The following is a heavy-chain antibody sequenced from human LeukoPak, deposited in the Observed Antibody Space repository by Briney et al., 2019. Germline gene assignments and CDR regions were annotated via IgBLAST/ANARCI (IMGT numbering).Heavy chain of an antibody. D-gene: IGHD6-13*01. CDR3: VWSSSWEKRYYLDY. CDR1: GFTFSSYS. V-gene: IGHV3-21*01. CDR2: ISSSSSYI. Sequence: GGSLRLSCAASGFTFSSYSMNWVRQAPGKGLEWVSSISSSSSYIYYADSVKGRFTISRDNAKNSLYLQMNSLRAEDTAVYYCVWSSSWEKRYYLDYWGQGTLVTVSS. J-gene: IGHJ4*02.